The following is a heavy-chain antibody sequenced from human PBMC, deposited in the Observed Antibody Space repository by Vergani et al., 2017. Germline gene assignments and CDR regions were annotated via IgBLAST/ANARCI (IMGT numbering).Heavy chain of an antibody. CDR2: IIPVLGKT. V-gene: IGHV1-69*02. J-gene: IGHJ3*01. D-gene: IGHD1-1*01. CDR1: GATFRSNT. CDR3: ARVAPSNSEVTPTAFDV. Sequence: QVQLVQSGAEVKKPGSSVKVSCKASGATFRSNTISWVRQVPGQGLEWMGRIIPVLGKTKYAQDFQGRLTITADTSTSTAYMELRSLRSDDTAVYFCARVAPSNSEVTPTAFDVWGQGTMVTVSS.